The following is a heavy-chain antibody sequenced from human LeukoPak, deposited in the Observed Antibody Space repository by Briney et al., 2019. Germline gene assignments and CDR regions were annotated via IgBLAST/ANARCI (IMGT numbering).Heavy chain of an antibody. CDR3: ATMIRGEN. J-gene: IGHJ4*02. V-gene: IGHV3-66*01. Sequence: PGGSLRLSCAASGFTLSSNYMSWVRQAPGKGLEWVSVIYSGGSTYYADSVKGRFTISRDNAKNSLYLQMNSLRDEDTAVYYCATMIRGENWGQGTLVSVSS. CDR1: GFTLSSNY. D-gene: IGHD3-10*01. CDR2: IYSGGST.